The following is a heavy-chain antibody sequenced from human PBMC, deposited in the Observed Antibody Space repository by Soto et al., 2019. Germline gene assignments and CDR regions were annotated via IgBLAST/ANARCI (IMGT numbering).Heavy chain of an antibody. Sequence: QVQLVESGEGVVQPGRSLRLYCAASGFTFSSYGMHWVRQAPGKGLEWVAVIWYDGSKKYYADSVKGRFTISRDNSKNTLYLQMNSLRAEDTAVYYCAREGYEGYYFDYWGQGTLVTVSS. CDR3: AREGYEGYYFDY. CDR2: IWYDGSKK. V-gene: IGHV3-33*01. CDR1: GFTFSSYG. D-gene: IGHD2-2*01. J-gene: IGHJ4*02.